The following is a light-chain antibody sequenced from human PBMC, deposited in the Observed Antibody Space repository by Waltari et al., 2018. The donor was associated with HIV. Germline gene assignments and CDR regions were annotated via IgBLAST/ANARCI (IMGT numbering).Light chain of an antibody. Sequence: QSALTQPRSVSGSPGQSVTISCTGTSSDVGVYNFVFWYQQHPGKAPKLMIYDVSKRPSGVPDRFSGSILGNKAALTITGAQADDESDYYCVLYMGSGIWVFGGGTKLTVL. CDR1: SSDVGVYNF. CDR2: DVS. J-gene: IGLJ3*02. V-gene: IGLV2-11*01. CDR3: VLYMGSGIWV.